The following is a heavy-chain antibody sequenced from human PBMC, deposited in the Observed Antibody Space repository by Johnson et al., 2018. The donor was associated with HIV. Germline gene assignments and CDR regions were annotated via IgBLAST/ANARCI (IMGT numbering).Heavy chain of an antibody. J-gene: IGHJ3*02. CDR2: IYSGGTT. CDR1: GFTVSSNY. D-gene: IGHD3-16*01. Sequence: VQLVESGGGLIQPGGSLRLSCAASGFTVSSNYMSWVRQAPGQGLEWVSVIYSGGTTYYADSVKGRFTISRDNSKNTLYLQMNSLRAEDTAVYYCALVLGALPGAFDIWGQGTLVTVSS. V-gene: IGHV3-53*02. CDR3: ALVLGALPGAFDI.